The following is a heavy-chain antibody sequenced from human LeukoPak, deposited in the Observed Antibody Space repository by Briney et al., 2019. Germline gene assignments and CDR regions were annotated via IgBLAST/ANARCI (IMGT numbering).Heavy chain of an antibody. CDR1: GGSISGYY. CDR3: ARHMQKGHSAFHI. D-gene: IGHD2-15*01. Sequence: PSETLSLTCTVSGGSISGYYWSWIRQPPGKALEWIAYIHTSGSTNYNPSLKSRVTISIDTSKNQFSLRLSSVTAADTAVYYCARHMQKGHSAFHIWGQGTMVTVSS. V-gene: IGHV4-4*09. CDR2: IHTSGST. J-gene: IGHJ3*02.